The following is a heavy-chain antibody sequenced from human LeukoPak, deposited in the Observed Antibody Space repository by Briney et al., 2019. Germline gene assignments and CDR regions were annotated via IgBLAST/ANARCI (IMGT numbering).Heavy chain of an antibody. CDR3: AKNGAIAALLWENPQLNLYYFDY. CDR2: ISGSGGST. Sequence: PGGTLRLSCAASGFTFSSYGMSWVRQAPGKGLEWVSAISGSGGSTYYADSVKGRFTISRDNSKNTLYLQMNSLRAEDTALYYCAKNGAIAALLWENPQLNLYYFDYGGQETRVTVSS. CDR1: GFTFSSYG. D-gene: IGHD6-6*01. J-gene: IGHJ4*02. V-gene: IGHV3-23*01.